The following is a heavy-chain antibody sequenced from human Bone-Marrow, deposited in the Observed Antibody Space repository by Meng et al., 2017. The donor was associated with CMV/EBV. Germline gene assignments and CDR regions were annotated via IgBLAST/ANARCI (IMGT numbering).Heavy chain of an antibody. J-gene: IGHJ1*01. CDR2: ISYDGSNK. V-gene: IGHV3-30-3*01. D-gene: IGHD2-21*01. CDR1: GLTFSSYA. Sequence: GGSLRLSCAASGLTFSSYAMHWVRQVPGKWLEWVAVISYDGSNKYYAHSVEGRFTIYRDNSKNTLYLQMNSLRAEDTAVYYCAIAGNDNVVVIAISLPHWGPGHLVTGAS. CDR3: AIAGNDNVVVIAISLPH.